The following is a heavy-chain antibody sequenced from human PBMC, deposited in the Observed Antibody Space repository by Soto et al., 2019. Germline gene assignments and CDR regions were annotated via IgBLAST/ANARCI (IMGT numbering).Heavy chain of an antibody. D-gene: IGHD3-3*01. CDR3: ARGPGFLEWLSQLEYYGMDV. J-gene: IGHJ6*02. Sequence: PSETLSLTCAVYGGSFSGYYWSWIRQPPGKGLEWIGEINHSGSTNYNPSLKSRVTISVDTSKNQFSLKLSSVTAADTAVYYCARGPGFLEWLSQLEYYGMDVWGQGTTVTVSS. CDR1: GGSFSGYY. CDR2: INHSGST. V-gene: IGHV4-34*01.